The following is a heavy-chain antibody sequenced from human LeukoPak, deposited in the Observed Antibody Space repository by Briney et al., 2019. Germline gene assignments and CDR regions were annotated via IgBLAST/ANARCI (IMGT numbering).Heavy chain of an antibody. Sequence: GGPLRLSCAASGFTFRSYGMHWVRQAPGKGLEWVAFIRYDGSNKYYADSVKGRFTISRDNSKNTLYLQMNSLRAEDTAVYYCAKDQSITVIGGQEYYFDYWGQGTLVTVSS. V-gene: IGHV3-30*02. CDR1: GFTFRSYG. D-gene: IGHD3-22*01. CDR2: IRYDGSNK. J-gene: IGHJ4*02. CDR3: AKDQSITVIGGQEYYFDY.